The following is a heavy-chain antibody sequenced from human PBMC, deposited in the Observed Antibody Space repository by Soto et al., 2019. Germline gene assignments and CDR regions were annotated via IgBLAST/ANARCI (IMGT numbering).Heavy chain of an antibody. CDR1: GGSFSGYY. Sequence: SETLSLTCAVYGGSFSGYYWSWIRQPPGKGLEWIGEINHSGSTNYNPSLKSRVTISVDTSKNQFSLKLSSVTAADTAVYYCARGHYYGSGSYYSPGGQGTLVTVAP. D-gene: IGHD3-10*01. CDR3: ARGHYYGSGSYYSP. V-gene: IGHV4-34*01. CDR2: INHSGST. J-gene: IGHJ5*02.